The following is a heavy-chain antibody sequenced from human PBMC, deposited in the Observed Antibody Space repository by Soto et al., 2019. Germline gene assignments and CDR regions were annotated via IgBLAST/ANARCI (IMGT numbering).Heavy chain of an antibody. J-gene: IGHJ5*02. Sequence: ASVKVSCKTSGYTFSSYDINWVRQAPGKGLEWMGWVSGHTGHTNYAQKFQGRLTMTKDTSTTTAYMELRSLTSDDTAVYYCARQNQVGSNCFDPCGRGTLVTVSS. CDR2: VSGHTGHT. V-gene: IGHV1-18*01. D-gene: IGHD1-26*01. CDR1: GYTFSSYD. CDR3: ARQNQVGSNCFDP.